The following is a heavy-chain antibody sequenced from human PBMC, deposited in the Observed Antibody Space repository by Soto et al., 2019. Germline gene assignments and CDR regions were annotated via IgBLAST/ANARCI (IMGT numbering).Heavy chain of an antibody. CDR2: IYYSGST. D-gene: IGHD6-13*01. J-gene: IGHJ6*03. Sequence: PSETLSLTCTVSGGSISSGGYYWSWIRQHPGKGLEWIGYIYYSGSTYYNPSLKSRVTISVDTSKNQFSLKLSSVTAADTAVYYCAREGLGYSSSRRLYYYYYMDVWGKGTTVTVSS. CDR3: AREGLGYSSSRRLYYYYYMDV. V-gene: IGHV4-31*03. CDR1: GGSISSGGYY.